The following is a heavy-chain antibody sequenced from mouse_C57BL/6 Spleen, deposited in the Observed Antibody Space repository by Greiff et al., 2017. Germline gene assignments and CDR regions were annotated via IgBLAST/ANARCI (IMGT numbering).Heavy chain of an antibody. V-gene: IGHV5-9-1*02. CDR1: GFSFSSYA. CDR3: TRITTVVDDYAMDY. CDR2: ISSGGAYI. Sequence: EVKLMESGEGLVKPGGSLKLSCAASGFSFSSYALSWVRQTPETRLAWVAYISSGGAYIYYADTVKGRFTISRDNARNTLYLQMSSLKSEDTAMDYCTRITTVVDDYAMDYWGQGTSVTVSS. J-gene: IGHJ4*01. D-gene: IGHD1-1*01.